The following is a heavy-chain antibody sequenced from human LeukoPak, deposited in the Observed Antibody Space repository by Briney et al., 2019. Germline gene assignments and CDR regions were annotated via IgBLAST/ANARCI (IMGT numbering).Heavy chain of an antibody. J-gene: IGHJ5*02. CDR1: GGSISSSNW. Sequence: PSGTLSLTCAVSGGSISSSNWWSWVRQPPGKGLEWIGEIYHSGSTNYNPSLKSRVTISVDKSKNQFSLKLSSVSAADTAAYYCARVNSGSSPEGFDPWGQGTLVTVSS. V-gene: IGHV4-4*02. CDR3: ARVNSGSSPEGFDP. CDR2: IYHSGST. D-gene: IGHD1-26*01.